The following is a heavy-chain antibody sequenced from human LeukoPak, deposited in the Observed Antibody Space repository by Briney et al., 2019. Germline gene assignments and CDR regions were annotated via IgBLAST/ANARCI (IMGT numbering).Heavy chain of an antibody. J-gene: IGHJ4*02. V-gene: IGHV4-61*02. Sequence: SQTLSLTCTVSGGSIGSGSYYWSWIRQPAGKGLEWIGRIYTSGSTNYNPSLKSRVTISVDTSKNQFSLKLSSVTAADTAVYYCAIRIVGATTDFDYWGQGTLVTVSS. CDR1: GGSIGSGSYY. D-gene: IGHD1-26*01. CDR3: AIRIVGATTDFDY. CDR2: IYTSGST.